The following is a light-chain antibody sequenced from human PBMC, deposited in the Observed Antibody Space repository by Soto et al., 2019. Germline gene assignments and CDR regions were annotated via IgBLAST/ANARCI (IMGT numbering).Light chain of an antibody. CDR3: VQATQPYT. Sequence: DIVMTQTPLSSPVTLGQPASISCRSSQSLVHSDGKTYLRWLQQRPGQPPRLLIYMISNRFSGVPDRFSGGGGGTDFTLKISGVEAEDVGVYYCVQATQPYTFGQGTKLEIK. V-gene: IGKV2-24*01. J-gene: IGKJ2*01. CDR2: MIS. CDR1: QSLVHSDGKTY.